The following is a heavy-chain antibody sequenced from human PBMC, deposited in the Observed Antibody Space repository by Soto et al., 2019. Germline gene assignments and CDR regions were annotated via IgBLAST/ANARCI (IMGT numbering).Heavy chain of an antibody. V-gene: IGHV5-51*01. D-gene: IGHD4-4*01. CDR1: GYRFTSYW. CDR2: IYPGDSDT. CDR3: ARQTTTVTRGYYYYMDV. J-gene: IGHJ6*03. Sequence: GESLKISCKGSGYRFTSYWSDWVRQMPGKGLEWMGIIYPGDSDTRYSPSFQGQVTISADKSISTAYLQWSSLKASDTAMYYCARQTTTVTRGYYYYMDVWGKGTTVTVSS.